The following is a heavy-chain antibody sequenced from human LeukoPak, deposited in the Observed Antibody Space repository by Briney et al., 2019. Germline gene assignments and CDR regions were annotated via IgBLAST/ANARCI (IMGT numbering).Heavy chain of an antibody. Sequence: GGSLRLSCAAAGFSLNDYSMNWVRQAPGKGLEWVSFISSAGSYIYYADSVKGRFTISRDNAKNSLYLQMNSLRAEDTAVYYCARDGDYGDSHVHWYFDLWGRGSLVTASS. D-gene: IGHD4-17*01. J-gene: IGHJ2*01. CDR3: ARDGDYGDSHVHWYFDL. CDR1: GFSLNDYS. CDR2: ISSAGSYI. V-gene: IGHV3-21*01.